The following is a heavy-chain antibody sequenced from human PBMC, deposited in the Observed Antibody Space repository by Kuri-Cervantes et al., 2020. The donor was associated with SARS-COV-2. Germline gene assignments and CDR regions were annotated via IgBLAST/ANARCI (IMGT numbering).Heavy chain of an antibody. CDR1: GCSISSYY. Sequence: ESLKISCTVSGCSISSYYWSWIRQPAGKGLEWIGSIYTSGSTNYNPSLKSRVTMSVDTSKNQFSLKLSSVTAADTAVYYCARGGGVPGSFDYWGQGTLVTVSS. CDR2: IYTSGST. D-gene: IGHD4-23*01. V-gene: IGHV4-4*07. CDR3: ARGGGVPGSFDY. J-gene: IGHJ4*02.